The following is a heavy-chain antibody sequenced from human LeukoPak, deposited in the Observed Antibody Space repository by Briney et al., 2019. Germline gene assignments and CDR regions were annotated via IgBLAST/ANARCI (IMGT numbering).Heavy chain of an antibody. CDR3: ARELYSYGHYYYYGMDV. J-gene: IGHJ6*02. V-gene: IGHV3-30-3*01. D-gene: IGHD5-18*01. CDR2: VSYDGGSK. Sequence: PGRSLRLSCAASGFAFSSYAMHWVRQGPGKGLEWVALVSYDGGSKYYADSVKGRITISRDNSKNTLHLQMNSLRTEDTAVYYCARELYSYGHYYYYGMDVWGQGTTVTVSS. CDR1: GFAFSSYA.